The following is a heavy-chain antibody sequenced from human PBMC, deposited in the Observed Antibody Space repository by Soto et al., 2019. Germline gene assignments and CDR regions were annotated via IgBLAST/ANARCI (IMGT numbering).Heavy chain of an antibody. J-gene: IGHJ4*02. D-gene: IGHD3-3*01. CDR2: IYYSGST. Sequence: QLQLQESGPGLVKPSETLSLTCTVSGGSISSSNYYWGWIRQPPGKGLEWIGSIYYSGSTYYNPSLKSRVTISVDTSKNQFSLKLSSVTAADTAVYYCARQRSTYYDFWSSYQPFDYWGQGTLVTVSS. V-gene: IGHV4-39*01. CDR3: ARQRSTYYDFWSSYQPFDY. CDR1: GGSISSSNYY.